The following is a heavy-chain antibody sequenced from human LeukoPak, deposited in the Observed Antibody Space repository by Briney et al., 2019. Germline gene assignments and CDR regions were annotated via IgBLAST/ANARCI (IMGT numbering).Heavy chain of an antibody. CDR1: GFTFSTYS. V-gene: IGHV3-21*01. Sequence: GGSLRLSCAASGFTFSTYSMNWVRQAPGKGLEWVSSITSSSRYIYYADSVKGRFTISRDNAKNSLYLQMNSLRAEDTAVYYCARHVVAVGFDYWGQGTQVTVSS. D-gene: IGHD3-22*01. CDR3: ARHVVAVGFDY. J-gene: IGHJ4*02. CDR2: ITSSSRYI.